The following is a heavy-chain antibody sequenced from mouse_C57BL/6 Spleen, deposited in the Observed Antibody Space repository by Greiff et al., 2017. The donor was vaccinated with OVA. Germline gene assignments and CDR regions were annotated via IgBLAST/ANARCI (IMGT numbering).Heavy chain of an antibody. CDR3: TTGLSYYAMDY. Sequence: EVQVVESGAELVRPGASVKLSCTASGFNIKDDYMHWVKQRPEQGLEWIGWIDPENGDTEYASKFQGKATITADTSSNTAYLQLSSLTSEDTAVYYCTTGLSYYAMDYWGQGTSVTVSS. V-gene: IGHV14-4*01. J-gene: IGHJ4*01. CDR1: GFNIKDDY. CDR2: IDPENGDT.